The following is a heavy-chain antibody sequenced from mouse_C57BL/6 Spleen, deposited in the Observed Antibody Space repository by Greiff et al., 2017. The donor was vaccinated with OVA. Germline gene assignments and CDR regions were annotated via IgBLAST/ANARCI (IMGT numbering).Heavy chain of an antibody. V-gene: IGHV3-8*01. D-gene: IGHD1-1*01. CDR3: ARSPLYYGSPLSFDV. CDR2: ISYSGST. Sequence: EVQLVESGPGLAKPSQTLSLTCSVTGYSITSDYWNWIRKFPGNKLEYMGYISYSGSTYYNPSLNSRISITRDTSKNQYYLQLNSVTTEDTATYYCARSPLYYGSPLSFDVWGTGTTVTVSS. J-gene: IGHJ1*03. CDR1: GYSITSDY.